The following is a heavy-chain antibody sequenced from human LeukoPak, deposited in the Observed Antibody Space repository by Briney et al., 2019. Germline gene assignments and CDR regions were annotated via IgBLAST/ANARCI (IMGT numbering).Heavy chain of an antibody. V-gene: IGHV3-23*01. Sequence: GGSLRLSCIASGFTFSAYRMTWVRQAPGKGLEWISFISSPGGTTYYADSVKGRFTISRDNSKNTLYLQMNSLRAEDTAVYYCAKGPPGGTSWYYHLDYWGQGTLVTVSS. J-gene: IGHJ4*02. CDR2: ISSPGGTT. CDR1: GFTFSAYR. D-gene: IGHD6-13*01. CDR3: AKGPPGGTSWYYHLDY.